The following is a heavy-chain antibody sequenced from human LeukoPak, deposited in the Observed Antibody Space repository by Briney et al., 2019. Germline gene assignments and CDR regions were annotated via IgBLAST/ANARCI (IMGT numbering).Heavy chain of an antibody. CDR3: ARPRTMIVTYAFDI. V-gene: IGHV4-34*01. CDR2: INHSGST. J-gene: IGHJ3*02. CDR1: GGSFSGYY. Sequence: SETLSLTCAVYGGSFSGYYWSWIRQPPGKGLERIGEINHSGSTNYNPSLKSRVTISVDTSKNQFSLKLSSVTAADTVVYYCARPRTMIVTYAFDIWGQGTMVTVSS. D-gene: IGHD3-22*01.